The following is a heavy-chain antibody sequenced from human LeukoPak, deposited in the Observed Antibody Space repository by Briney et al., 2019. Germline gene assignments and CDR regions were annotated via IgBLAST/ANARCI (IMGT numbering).Heavy chain of an antibody. Sequence: PGGSLRLSCAASGFTFSSHAMSWVRQAPGKGLEWVSGISGSGGSTYYADSVKGRFTISRDNSKNTLYLQMNSLRAEDTAVYYCAKGVYSSSWNEDYYYYGMDVWGQGTTVTVSS. J-gene: IGHJ6*02. CDR2: ISGSGGST. D-gene: IGHD6-13*01. CDR1: GFTFSSHA. V-gene: IGHV3-23*01. CDR3: AKGVYSSSWNEDYYYYGMDV.